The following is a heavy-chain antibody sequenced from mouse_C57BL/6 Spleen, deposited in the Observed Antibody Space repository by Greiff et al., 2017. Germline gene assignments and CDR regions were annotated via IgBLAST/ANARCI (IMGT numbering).Heavy chain of an antibody. V-gene: IGHV3-6*01. CDR1: GYSITSGYY. Sequence: EVQLVESGPGLVKPSQSLSLTCSVTGYSITSGYYWNWIRQFPGNKLEWMGYISYDGSNNYNPSLKNRISITRDTSKNQFFLKLNSVTTEDTATYYCARALYGYDFDYWGQGTTLTVSS. CDR2: ISYDGSN. D-gene: IGHD2-2*01. CDR3: ARALYGYDFDY. J-gene: IGHJ2*01.